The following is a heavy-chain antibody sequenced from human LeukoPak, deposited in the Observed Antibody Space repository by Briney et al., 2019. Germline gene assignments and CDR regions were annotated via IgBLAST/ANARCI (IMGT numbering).Heavy chain of an antibody. D-gene: IGHD3-10*01. J-gene: IGHJ4*02. V-gene: IGHV4-39*01. CDR3: AISVSGSSEPYFDD. CDR1: RGSIRSRSFY. Sequence: PSETLSLTCTVSRGSIRSRSFYWDWVRQPPGKGLEWIGSIYYSGETYFNPSLRSRVTISVDTSKTQFYLHLSTVTAADTAVYYCAISVSGSSEPYFDDWGQGSLVTVSS. CDR2: IYYSGET.